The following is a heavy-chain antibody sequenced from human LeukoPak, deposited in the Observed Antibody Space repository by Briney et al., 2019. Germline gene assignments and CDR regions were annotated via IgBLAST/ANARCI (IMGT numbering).Heavy chain of an antibody. CDR3: AKDICDSTSCYVWFDP. V-gene: IGHV3-33*03. Sequence: GGSLRLSCAASGLTFSSYATHWVRQAPGKGLEWLAVIWNDASNKYYTDSVKGRFTISRDNSKNKLYLQMNSLRAEDTAVYYCAKDICDSTSCYVWFDPWGQGTLVTVSS. J-gene: IGHJ5*02. CDR2: IWNDASNK. CDR1: GLTFSSYA. D-gene: IGHD2-2*01.